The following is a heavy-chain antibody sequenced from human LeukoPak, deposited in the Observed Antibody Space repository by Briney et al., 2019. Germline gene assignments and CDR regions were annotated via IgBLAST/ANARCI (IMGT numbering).Heavy chain of an antibody. D-gene: IGHD6-13*01. CDR3: ASGSSWPFDL. Sequence: PGGSLRLSCAASGFTFSSYWMSWVRQAPGKGLEWVSYISSSSSYTNYADSVKGRFTISRDNAKNSLYLQMNSLRAEDTAVYYCASGSSWPFDLWGRGTLVTVSS. J-gene: IGHJ2*01. V-gene: IGHV3-11*03. CDR2: ISSSSSYT. CDR1: GFTFSSYW.